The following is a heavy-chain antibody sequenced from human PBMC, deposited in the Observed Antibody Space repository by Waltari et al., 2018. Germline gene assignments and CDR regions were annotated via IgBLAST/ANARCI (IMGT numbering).Heavy chain of an antibody. J-gene: IGHJ4*02. D-gene: IGHD2-2*01. CDR3: ARETRCSSATCSFLDF. CDR2: FSSTRNYI. Sequence: EVQLVESGGGRVTPGGSWRLSCAGCGFTLGDCNLHGVRQAPGKGLEWVASFSSTRNYINYADSVQGRFTISRDNPKNLVYLQMNSVRAEDTAVYYCARETRCSSATCSFLDFWGQGTLVTVSS. CDR1: GFTLGDCN. V-gene: IGHV3-21*02.